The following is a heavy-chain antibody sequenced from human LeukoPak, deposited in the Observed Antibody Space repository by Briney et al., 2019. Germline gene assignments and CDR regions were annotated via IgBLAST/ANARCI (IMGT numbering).Heavy chain of an antibody. CDR3: ARESGGSTVYFYYFDY. CDR2: ISSSSSTI. V-gene: IGHV3-48*01. Sequence: AGGSLRLSCAASGFTFSSYSMNWVRQAPGKGLEWVSYISSSSSTIYYADSVKGRFTISRDNAKNSLYLQMNSLRAEDTAVYYCARESGGSTVYFYYFDYWGQGTLVTVSS. J-gene: IGHJ4*02. CDR1: GFTFSSYS. D-gene: IGHD3-16*01.